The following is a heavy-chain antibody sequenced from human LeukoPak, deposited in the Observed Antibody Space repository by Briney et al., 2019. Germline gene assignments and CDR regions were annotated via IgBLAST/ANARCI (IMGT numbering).Heavy chain of an antibody. CDR3: ASGLTNFDY. CDR2: IIPIFGTA. Sequence: ASVKVSCKAPGGTFSSYAISGVRQAPGQGLEWMGGIIPIFGTANYAQKFQGRVTITTDESTSTAYMELSSLRSEDTAVYYCASGLTNFDYWGQGTLVTVSS. D-gene: IGHD3-9*01. V-gene: IGHV1-69*05. J-gene: IGHJ4*02. CDR1: GGTFSSYA.